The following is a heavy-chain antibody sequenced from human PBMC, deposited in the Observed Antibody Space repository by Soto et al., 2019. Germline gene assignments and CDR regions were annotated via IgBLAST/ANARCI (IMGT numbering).Heavy chain of an antibody. CDR3: AKSKVGSPLDYYGMDV. CDR1: GFTFSSYA. Sequence: XGSLRLSCAASGFTFSSYAMSWVRQAPGKGLEWVSAISGSGGSTYYADSVKGRFTISRDNSKNTLYLQMNSLRAEDTAVYYCAKSKVGSPLDYYGMDVWGQGTTVTVSS. V-gene: IGHV3-23*01. CDR2: ISGSGGST. J-gene: IGHJ6*02. D-gene: IGHD3-10*01.